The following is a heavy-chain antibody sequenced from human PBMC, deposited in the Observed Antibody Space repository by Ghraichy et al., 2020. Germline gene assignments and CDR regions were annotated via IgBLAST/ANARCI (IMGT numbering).Heavy chain of an antibody. CDR2: ISGSCYST. D-gene: IGHD3-10*01. Sequence: GESLNISCAASGFTFSSYAMSWVRQAPGKGLEWVSRISGSCYSTYDADSVKGRFTISRDNSNNTLYLQMDSLRPEDTALYFCAKFHVSGGGYLDYWGQGTLVTVSS. J-gene: IGHJ4*02. CDR3: AKFHVSGGGYLDY. V-gene: IGHV3-23*01. CDR1: GFTFSSYA.